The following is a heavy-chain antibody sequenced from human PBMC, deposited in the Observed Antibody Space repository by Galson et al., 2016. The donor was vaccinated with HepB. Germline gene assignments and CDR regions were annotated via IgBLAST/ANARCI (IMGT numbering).Heavy chain of an antibody. D-gene: IGHD1-26*01. V-gene: IGHV3-33*01. CDR3: AREVPVVGATRLPIDF. CDR1: GFIFHSYG. CDR2: IWHDGSKK. J-gene: IGHJ4*02. Sequence: SLRLSCAASGFIFHSYGIHWVRQAPGKGLEWVSVIWHDGSKKFYADSVKGRFSMSRDNIKKTVYLQMDSLRVEDTAMYFCAREVPVVGATRLPIDFCGQGTLVTVSS.